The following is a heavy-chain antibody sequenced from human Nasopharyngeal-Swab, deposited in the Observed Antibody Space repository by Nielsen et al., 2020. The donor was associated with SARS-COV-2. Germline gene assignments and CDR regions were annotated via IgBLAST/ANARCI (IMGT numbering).Heavy chain of an antibody. V-gene: IGHV1-18*01. D-gene: IGHD5-24*01. Sequence: ASVKVSCKASGYTFTSYGISWVRQAPGQGLEWMGWISAYNGNTNYAQKLQGRVTMTTDTSTSTAYMELRSLRSDDTAVYYCARVMEMATIPVGYYYMDVWGKGTTVTVSS. CDR2: ISAYNGNT. CDR3: ARVMEMATIPVGYYYMDV. CDR1: GYTFTSYG. J-gene: IGHJ6*03.